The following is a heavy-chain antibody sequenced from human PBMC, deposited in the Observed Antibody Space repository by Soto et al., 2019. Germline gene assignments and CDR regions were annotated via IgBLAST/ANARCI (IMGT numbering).Heavy chain of an antibody. D-gene: IGHD1-1*01. J-gene: IGHJ5*02. CDR2: IYATGTT. Sequence: SETLSLTCTVSGASISGFYWSWIRKSAGKGLEWIGRIYATGTTDYNPSLKSRVMMSVDTSKKQFSLKLRSVTAADTAVYYCVRDGTKTLRDWFDPWGQVIPVAVYS. V-gene: IGHV4-4*07. CDR3: VRDGTKTLRDWFDP. CDR1: GASISGFY.